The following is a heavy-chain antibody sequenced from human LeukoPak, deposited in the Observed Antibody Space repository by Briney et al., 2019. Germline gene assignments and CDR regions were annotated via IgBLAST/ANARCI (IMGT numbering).Heavy chain of an antibody. V-gene: IGHV4-38-2*01. J-gene: IGHJ5*02. Sequence: SETLSLTCAVSGYSLSSGYYWGWIRQPPGKGLGWIGSIYHSGSTYYNPSLKSRVTISVDTSKNQFSLKLSSVNAADTAVYYCARLGYCSTTSCYNWFDPWGQGTLVTVSS. CDR3: ARLGYCSTTSCYNWFDP. D-gene: IGHD2-2*03. CDR1: GYSLSSGYY. CDR2: IYHSGST.